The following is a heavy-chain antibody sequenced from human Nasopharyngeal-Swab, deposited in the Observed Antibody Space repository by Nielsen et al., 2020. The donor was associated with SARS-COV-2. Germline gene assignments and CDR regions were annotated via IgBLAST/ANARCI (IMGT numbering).Heavy chain of an antibody. CDR1: GYSFTSYW. Sequence: KVSCKGSGYSFTSYWIGWVRQMPGKGLEWMGIIYPGDSDTRYSPSFQGQVTISADKSISTAYLQWSSLKASDTAMYYCARLSGYYDDAFDIWGQGTMVTVSS. CDR3: ARLSGYYDDAFDI. J-gene: IGHJ3*02. V-gene: IGHV5-51*01. D-gene: IGHD3-3*01. CDR2: IYPGDSDT.